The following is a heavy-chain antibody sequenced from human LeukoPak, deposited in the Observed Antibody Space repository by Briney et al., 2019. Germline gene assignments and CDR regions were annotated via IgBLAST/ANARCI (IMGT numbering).Heavy chain of an antibody. Sequence: SQTLSPTSAISGDSVSINSVAWNWIRQSPSRGLEWLGRTYYRSKWYNDYAVSVKSRITIDPDTSKNQFSLHLNSVTPEDTAVYYCARDRGYVFDYWGQGTLVTVSS. V-gene: IGHV6-1*01. CDR1: GDSVSINSVA. CDR2: TYYRSKWYN. CDR3: ARDRGYVFDY. D-gene: IGHD5-12*01. J-gene: IGHJ4*02.